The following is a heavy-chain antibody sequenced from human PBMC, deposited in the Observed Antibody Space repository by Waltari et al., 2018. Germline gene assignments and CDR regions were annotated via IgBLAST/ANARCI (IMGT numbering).Heavy chain of an antibody. CDR1: GGSISSGSYY. V-gene: IGHV4-61*02. CDR2: IYTSGST. CDR3: ARLLWFGELTNWFDP. Sequence: QVQLQESGPGLVKPSQTLSLTCTVPGGSISSGSYYRSWIRQPAGKGLEWIGRIYTSGSTNYTPSLKSRVTISVDTSKNQFSLKLSSVTAADTAVYYCARLLWFGELTNWFDPWGQGTLVTVSS. D-gene: IGHD3-10*01. J-gene: IGHJ5*02.